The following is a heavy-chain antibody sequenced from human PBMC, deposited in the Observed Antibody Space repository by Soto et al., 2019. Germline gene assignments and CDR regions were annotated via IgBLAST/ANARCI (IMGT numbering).Heavy chain of an antibody. CDR1: GFTFSSYG. Sequence: GGSLRLSCAASGFTFSSYGMHWVRQAPGKGLEWVAVIWYDGSNKYYADVVKGRFTISRDNSKNTLYLQMKSLRAEDTAVYYCARFGRELPPYYYYGMDVWGQGTTVTVSS. CDR2: IWYDGSNK. V-gene: IGHV3-33*01. J-gene: IGHJ6*02. CDR3: ARFGRELPPYYYYGMDV. D-gene: IGHD1-26*01.